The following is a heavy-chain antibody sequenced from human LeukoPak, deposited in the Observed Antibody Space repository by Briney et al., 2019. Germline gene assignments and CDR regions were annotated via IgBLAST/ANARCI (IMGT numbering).Heavy chain of an antibody. CDR2: ISSSGSTI. CDR1: GFTFSDYY. Sequence: GGSLRLSCAASGFTFSDYYMSWIRQAPGKGLEWVSYISSSGSTIYYADSVKGRFTISRDNAKNSLYLQTNSLRAEDTAVYYCARASDYDFWSGYYGFDPWGQGTLVTVSS. CDR3: ARASDYDFWSGYYGFDP. V-gene: IGHV3-11*01. J-gene: IGHJ5*02. D-gene: IGHD3-3*01.